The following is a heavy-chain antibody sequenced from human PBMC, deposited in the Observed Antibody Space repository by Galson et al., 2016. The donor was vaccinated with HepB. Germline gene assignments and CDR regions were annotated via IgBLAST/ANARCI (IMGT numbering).Heavy chain of an antibody. Sequence: SLRLSCAASGFTFDKYCMTWFRQAPGKGLEWVSTICGRCGDMDYADSVKGRFTISRDDSKNTLYLHMNSLRVEDTAIYYCAIDPSQWHDLLFGNWPQGTLVTVSA. CDR1: GFTFDKYC. CDR2: ICGRCGDM. CDR3: AIDPSQWHDLLFGN. D-gene: IGHD6-19*01. V-gene: IGHV3-23*01. J-gene: IGHJ4*02.